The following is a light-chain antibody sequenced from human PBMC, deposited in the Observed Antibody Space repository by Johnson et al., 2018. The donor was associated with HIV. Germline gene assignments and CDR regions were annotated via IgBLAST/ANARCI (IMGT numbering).Light chain of an antibody. CDR2: ENN. V-gene: IGLV1-51*02. CDR3: GTWDSSLSAYV. Sequence: QSALTQPPSVSAAPGQKVTISCSGSSSNIGNNYVSWYQQLPGTAPKLLIYENNKRPSGIPDRFSGSKSGKSATLGLTGLQTGDEADYYCGTWDSSLSAYVFGTVTKVTVL. CDR1: SSNIGNNY. J-gene: IGLJ1*01.